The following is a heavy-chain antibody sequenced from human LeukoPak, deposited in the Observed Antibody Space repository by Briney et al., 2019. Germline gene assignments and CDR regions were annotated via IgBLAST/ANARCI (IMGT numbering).Heavy chain of an antibody. CDR2: FYHSGIT. Sequence: PSETRSLTCTVSGYSISSGYFWGWIRQPPGKGLEWIGSFYHSGITYYNPSLKSRVTISVEMSKNQFSLKLNSVTAADTAVYYCAKGAGPPWFDPWGQGTLVTVSS. CDR1: GYSISSGYF. D-gene: IGHD6-19*01. CDR3: AKGAGPPWFDP. J-gene: IGHJ5*02. V-gene: IGHV4-38-2*02.